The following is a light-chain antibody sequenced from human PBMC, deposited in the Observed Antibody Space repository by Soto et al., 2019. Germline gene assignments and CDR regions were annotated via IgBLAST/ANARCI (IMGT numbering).Light chain of an antibody. CDR2: GYK. Sequence: QSVLTQPPSVSGAPGQRITISCTGTSSNVGAGYDVHWYQHLPGRAPRLLVYGYKNRASGIPDRFSVSRSGTSDSLAITGLQAGDEAEYFCQSFDISLRGFVFGGGTKVTVL. V-gene: IGLV1-40*02. CDR1: SSNVGAGYD. J-gene: IGLJ1*01. CDR3: QSFDISLRGFV.